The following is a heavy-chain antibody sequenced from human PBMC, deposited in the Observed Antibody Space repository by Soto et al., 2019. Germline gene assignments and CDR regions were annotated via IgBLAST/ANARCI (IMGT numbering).Heavy chain of an antibody. CDR3: ASLTYYHGSGYY. J-gene: IGHJ4*02. CDR2: ISNSGGST. D-gene: IGHD3-22*01. V-gene: IGHV3-23*01. CDR1: GFTFSSYA. Sequence: PGGSLRLSCVASGFTFSSYAMSWVRQAPGKGLQWVTAISNSGGSTYYADSVKGRFAISRDNSKNTLYLQMNSLRAEDTAVYYCASLTYYHGSGYYWGQGAQVTVPQ.